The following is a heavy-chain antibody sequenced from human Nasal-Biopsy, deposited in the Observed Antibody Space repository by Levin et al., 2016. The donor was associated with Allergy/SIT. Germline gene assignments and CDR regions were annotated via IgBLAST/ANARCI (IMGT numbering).Heavy chain of an antibody. Sequence: SETLSLTCTVSGDSISSDFWSWIRQPPGEGLEWIGYVYNGGITNYNTSLKSRTTISVDLSKNQFSLNLRSVTAADTAVYFCARGPASGAMAVWGQGTTVTVSS. D-gene: IGHD1-26*01. CDR2: VYNGGIT. CDR3: ARGPASGAMAV. CDR1: GDSISSDF. V-gene: IGHV4-4*08. J-gene: IGHJ6*02.